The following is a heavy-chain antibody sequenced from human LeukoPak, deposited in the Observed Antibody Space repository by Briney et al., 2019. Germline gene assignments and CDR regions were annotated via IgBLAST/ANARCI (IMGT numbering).Heavy chain of an antibody. Sequence: SETLSLTCIVSGGSINSSSYYWVWIRQPPGKGLEWIGSIYYSGSTYYNPSLKSRVTISVDTSKNQFSLKLSSVTAADTAVYYCAGKVNYYDSSGYYPDYYFDYWGQGTLVTVSS. J-gene: IGHJ4*02. V-gene: IGHV4-39*07. CDR3: AGKVNYYDSSGYYPDYYFDY. D-gene: IGHD3-22*01. CDR2: IYYSGST. CDR1: GGSINSSSYY.